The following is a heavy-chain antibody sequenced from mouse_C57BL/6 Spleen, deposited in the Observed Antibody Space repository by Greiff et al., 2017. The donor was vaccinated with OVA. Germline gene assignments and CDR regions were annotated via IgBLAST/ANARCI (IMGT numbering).Heavy chain of an antibody. CDR1: GFTFSNYW. V-gene: IGHV6-3*01. D-gene: IGHD2-1*01. CDR2: IRLKSDNYAT. CDR3: TDGCNFYAMDY. J-gene: IGHJ4*01. Sequence: EVKVEESGGGLVQPGGSMKLSCVASGFTFSNYWMNWVRQSPEKGLEWVAQIRLKSDNYATHYAESVKGRFTISRDDSKSSVYLQMNNLRAEDTGIYYCTDGCNFYAMDYWGQGTSVTVSS.